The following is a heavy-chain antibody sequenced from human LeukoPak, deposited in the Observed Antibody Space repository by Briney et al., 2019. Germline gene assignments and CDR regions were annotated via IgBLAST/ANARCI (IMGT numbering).Heavy chain of an antibody. V-gene: IGHV3-48*01. CDR2: ISTSSRTI. CDR1: GFTVSSTY. D-gene: IGHD4/OR15-4a*01. CDR3: VRGASHLAY. Sequence: GGSLRLSCAASGFTVSSTYMSWVRQAPGKGLEWVSFISTSSRTIYYADSVKGRFTISRDNSNSTLFLQMNSLRGDDTAVYYCVRGASHLAYWGQGTLVTASS. J-gene: IGHJ4*02.